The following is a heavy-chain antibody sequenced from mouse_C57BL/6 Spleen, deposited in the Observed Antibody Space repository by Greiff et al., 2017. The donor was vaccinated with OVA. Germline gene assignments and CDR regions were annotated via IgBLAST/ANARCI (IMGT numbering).Heavy chain of an antibody. V-gene: IGHV1-22*01. CDR2: INPNNGGT. J-gene: IGHJ3*01. CDR1: GYTFTDYN. Sequence: EVQLQQSGPELVKPGASVKMSCKASGYTFTDYNMHWVKQSPGKSLEWIGYINPNNGGTSYNQKFKGKATLTVNKSSSTAYMELRSLTSEDSAVYCCARDGNYEAWFAYWGQGTLVTVSA. D-gene: IGHD2-1*01. CDR3: ARDGNYEAWFAY.